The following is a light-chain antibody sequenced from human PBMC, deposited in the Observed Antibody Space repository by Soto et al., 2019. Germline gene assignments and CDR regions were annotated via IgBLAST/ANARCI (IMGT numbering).Light chain of an antibody. Sequence: IVLTQPPGTLALSPGERATLSCRASQSVSSSYLAWYQQKPGQAPRLLIYGASSRATGIPDRFSGSGSGTDFTLPISRLEPEDFAVYYCQQYGSSLTWTFGQGTKVDIK. CDR2: GAS. CDR1: QSVSSSY. CDR3: QQYGSSLTWT. V-gene: IGKV3-20*01. J-gene: IGKJ1*01.